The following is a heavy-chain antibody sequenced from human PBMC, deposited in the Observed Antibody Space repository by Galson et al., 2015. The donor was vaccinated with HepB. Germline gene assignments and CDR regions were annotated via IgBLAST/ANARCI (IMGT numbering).Heavy chain of an antibody. Sequence: SLRLSCAASGFTFSSYAMSWVRQAPGKGLEWVSAISGSGGSTYYADSAKGRFTISRDNSKNTLYLQMNSLRAEDTAVYYCTGGGLQQVSYFDYWGQGTLVTVSS. J-gene: IGHJ4*02. CDR2: ISGSGGST. D-gene: IGHD4-11*01. CDR1: GFTFSSYA. CDR3: TGGGLQQVSYFDY. V-gene: IGHV3-23*01.